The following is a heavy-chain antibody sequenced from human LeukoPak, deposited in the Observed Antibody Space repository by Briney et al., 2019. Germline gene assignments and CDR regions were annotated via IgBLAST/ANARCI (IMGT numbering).Heavy chain of an antibody. CDR3: ARVLDYCSSTSCYAGGFDY. D-gene: IGHD2-2*01. V-gene: IGHV1-69*13. J-gene: IGHJ4*02. CDR1: GYTFNNYD. CDR2: IIPIFGTA. Sequence: GASVKVSCKASGYTFNNYDINWVRQAPGQGLEWMGGIIPIFGTANYAQKFQGRVTITADESTSTAYMELSSLRSGDTAVYYCARVLDYCSSTSCYAGGFDYWGQGTLVTVSS.